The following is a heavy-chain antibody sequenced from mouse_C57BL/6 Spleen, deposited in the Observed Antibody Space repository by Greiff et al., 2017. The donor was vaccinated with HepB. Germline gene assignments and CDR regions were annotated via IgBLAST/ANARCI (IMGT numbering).Heavy chain of an antibody. V-gene: IGHV1-26*01. CDR3: ARSGSSYLYAMDY. CDR1: GYTFTDYY. J-gene: IGHJ4*01. Sequence: EVQLQQSGPELVKPGASVKISCKASGYTFTDYYMNWVKQSHGKSLEWIGDINPNNGGTSYNQKFKGKATLTVDKSSSTAYMELRILTSEDSAVYYCARSGSSYLYAMDYWGQGTSVTVSS. CDR2: INPNNGGT. D-gene: IGHD1-1*01.